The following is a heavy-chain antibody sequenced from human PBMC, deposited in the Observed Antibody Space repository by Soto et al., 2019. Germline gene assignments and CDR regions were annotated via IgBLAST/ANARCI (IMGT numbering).Heavy chain of an antibody. CDR1: GYSITNGCY. J-gene: IGHJ4*02. Sequence: SETLSLTCAVSGYSITNGCYWGWIRQPPGKGLEWIGSIYHSGNTYYNPSLKSRVTLSIDTSKNQFSLKLRSVTAADTAMYYCARVKLAGRGSFHDWGQGTLVTVSS. D-gene: IGHD3-3*02. CDR3: ARVKLAGRGSFHD. V-gene: IGHV4-38-2*01. CDR2: IYHSGNT.